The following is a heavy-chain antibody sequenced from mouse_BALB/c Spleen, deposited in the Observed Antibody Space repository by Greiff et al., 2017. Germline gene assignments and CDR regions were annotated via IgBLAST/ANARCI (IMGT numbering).Heavy chain of an antibody. CDR1: GFTFSSFG. V-gene: IGHV5-17*02. CDR2: ISSGSSTI. Sequence: EVQVVESGGGLVQPGGSRKLSCAASGFTFSSFGMHWVRQAPEKGLEWVAYISSGSSTIYYADTVKGRFTISRDNPKNTLFLQMTSLRSEDTAMYYCARYDGYYPYFDYWGQGTTLTVSS. D-gene: IGHD2-3*01. CDR3: ARYDGYYPYFDY. J-gene: IGHJ2*01.